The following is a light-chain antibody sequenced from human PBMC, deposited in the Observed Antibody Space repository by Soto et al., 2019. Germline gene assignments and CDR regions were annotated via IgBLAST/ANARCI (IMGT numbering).Light chain of an antibody. CDR2: GAS. CDR1: QIVTSN. J-gene: IGKJ1*01. CDR3: QQYGGSPRT. V-gene: IGKV3-20*01. Sequence: ELLLTQTPGTLSLSPGERVPLSCRASQIVTSNLAWCQQKPGQAPRLLIYGASNRATGIPDRFSGSGSGTDFTLTISKLEPEDFAVYHCQQYGGSPRTFGQGTKVDIK.